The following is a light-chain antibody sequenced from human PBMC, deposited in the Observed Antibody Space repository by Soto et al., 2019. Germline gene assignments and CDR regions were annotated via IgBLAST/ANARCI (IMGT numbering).Light chain of an antibody. CDR3: QQYNSYPWT. Sequence: DIQMTQSPSTLSASVGDRVTITCRASQSISSWLAWYQQKPGKAPKLLIYKASSLESGVPSRFSGSGSGTEFIFTISSLQPDDFATYYCQQYNSYPWTFGQGTKVEIK. V-gene: IGKV1-5*03. J-gene: IGKJ1*01. CDR2: KAS. CDR1: QSISSW.